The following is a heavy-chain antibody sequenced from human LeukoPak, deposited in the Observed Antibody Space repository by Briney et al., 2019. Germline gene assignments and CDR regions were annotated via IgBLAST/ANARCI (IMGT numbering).Heavy chain of an antibody. V-gene: IGHV3-7*04. CDR3: TTENWYVFEN. CDR1: GFPFSSYW. Sequence: GGSLRLSCAASGFPFSSYWMAWVRQAPGKGLEWVATITLDGSDSYYVDSVKGRFAVSRDNAKNSLYLQMNSLRVEDTAVFYCTTENWYVFENWGQGSLVTVSS. CDR2: ITLDGSDS. J-gene: IGHJ4*02. D-gene: IGHD1-1*01.